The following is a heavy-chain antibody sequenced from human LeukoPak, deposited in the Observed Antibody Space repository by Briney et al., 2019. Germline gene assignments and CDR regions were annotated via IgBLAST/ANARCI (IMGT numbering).Heavy chain of an antibody. D-gene: IGHD1-26*01. Sequence: GGSLRLSCAVSGFTFSSYAMRWVRQAPGKGLEWVSAISGSGGSTYYADSVKGRFTISRDNSKNTLYLQMNSLRAEDTAVYYCAKDPLSGYFDYWGQGTLVTVSS. J-gene: IGHJ4*02. CDR3: AKDPLSGYFDY. V-gene: IGHV3-23*01. CDR1: GFTFSSYA. CDR2: ISGSGGST.